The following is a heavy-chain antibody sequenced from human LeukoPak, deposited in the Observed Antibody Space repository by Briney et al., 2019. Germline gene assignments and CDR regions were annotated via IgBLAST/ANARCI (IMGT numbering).Heavy chain of an antibody. D-gene: IGHD1-1*01. CDR3: ARGTDGQYYYYYTDV. CDR1: GGTFSSYA. CDR2: IIPIFGTA. J-gene: IGHJ6*03. Sequence: ASVKVSCKASGGTFSSYAISWVRQAPGQGLEWMGGIIPIFGTANYAQKFQGRVTITADKSTSTAYMELSSLRSEDTAMYYCARGTDGQYYYYYTDVWGKGTTVTVSS. V-gene: IGHV1-69*06.